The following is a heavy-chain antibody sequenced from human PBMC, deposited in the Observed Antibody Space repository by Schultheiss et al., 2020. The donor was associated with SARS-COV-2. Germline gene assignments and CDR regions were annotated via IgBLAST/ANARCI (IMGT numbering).Heavy chain of an antibody. D-gene: IGHD3-22*01. V-gene: IGHV4-30-4*01. CDR1: GGSITSDDYY. J-gene: IGHJ3*02. CDR3: ARGFDYHDSSGYYPNGAFDI. CDR2: IYYSGST. Sequence: SETLSLTCTVSGGSITSDDYYWSWIRQAPGKGLEWIGYIYYSGSTYYNPSLKSRVTISLGASKNQFSLKLSSVNAADTAVYYCARGFDYHDSSGYYPNGAFDIWGQGTVVTVSS.